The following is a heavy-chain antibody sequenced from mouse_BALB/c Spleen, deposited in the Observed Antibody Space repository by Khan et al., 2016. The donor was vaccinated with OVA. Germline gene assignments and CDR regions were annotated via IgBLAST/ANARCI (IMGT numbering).Heavy chain of an antibody. D-gene: IGHD1-1*01. J-gene: IGHJ4*01. V-gene: IGHV9-3-1*01. CDR1: GYTFRSFG. CDR3: SRTSYCYYVMVY. Sequence: QIQLVQSGPELKKPGETVKISCKASGYTFRSFGMNWVKQAPGQGLKWIGWINPYTGDPKYADDFKGRSVFSLDTSASTAYLQIKNLKNEDTASYFCSRTSYCYYVMVYWGQGTSVTVSA. CDR2: INPYTGDP.